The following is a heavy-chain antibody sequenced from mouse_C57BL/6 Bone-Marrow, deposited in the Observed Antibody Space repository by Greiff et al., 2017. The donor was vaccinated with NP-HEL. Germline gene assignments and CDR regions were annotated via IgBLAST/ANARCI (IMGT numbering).Heavy chain of an antibody. CDR1: GYTFTSYW. CDR3: ARWVYYDYDGDFDY. CDR2: IDPSDGYT. Sequence: QVQLQQPGAELVKPGASVKLSCKASGYTFTSYWMQWVKQRPGQGLGWIGEIDPSDGYTNYNQKFKGKATLTVDTSSSTAYMQLSSLTSEDSAVYYCARWVYYDYDGDFDYWGQGTTLTVSS. V-gene: IGHV1-50*01. D-gene: IGHD2-4*01. J-gene: IGHJ2*01.